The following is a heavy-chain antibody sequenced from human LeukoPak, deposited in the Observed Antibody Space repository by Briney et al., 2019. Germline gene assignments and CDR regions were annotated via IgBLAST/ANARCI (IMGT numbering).Heavy chain of an antibody. CDR2: MYYNGGP. J-gene: IGHJ4*02. CDR1: GGSTSGYS. Sequence: PSETLSLTCTVSGGSTSGYSWSWIRQPPGKGLEWIGYMYYNGGPTYNPSLESRVTISADTSKNQRSLKLTSVTAADTAVYYCARADSSGYSIFGYWGQGTLVTVSS. CDR3: ARADSSGYSIFGY. V-gene: IGHV4-59*01. D-gene: IGHD3-22*01.